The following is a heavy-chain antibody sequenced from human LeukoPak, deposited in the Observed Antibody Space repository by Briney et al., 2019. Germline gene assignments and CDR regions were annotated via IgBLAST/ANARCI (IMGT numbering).Heavy chain of an antibody. J-gene: IGHJ3*02. Sequence: SETLSLTCSVSGGSISSGGYYWSWIRQPPGKGLEWIGHIYHSGSTYYNPSLKSRVTISVDRSKNQFSLKLSSVTAADTAVYYCARSQGGYSSSSDAFDIWGQGTMVTVSS. V-gene: IGHV4-30-2*01. CDR2: IYHSGST. D-gene: IGHD6-6*01. CDR1: GGSISSGGYY. CDR3: ARSQGGYSSSSDAFDI.